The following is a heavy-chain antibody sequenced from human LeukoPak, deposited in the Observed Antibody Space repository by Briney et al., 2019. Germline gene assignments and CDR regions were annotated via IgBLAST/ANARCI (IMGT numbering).Heavy chain of an antibody. V-gene: IGHV1-2*02. Sequence: ASVKVSWKASGYTFTGYYMHWVRQAPGQGLEWMGWINPNSGGTNYAQKFQGRVTITADESTSTAYMELSSLRSEDTAVYYCARWGITGTVFDYWGQGTLVTVSS. CDR1: GYTFTGYY. CDR2: INPNSGGT. D-gene: IGHD1-20*01. CDR3: ARWGITGTVFDY. J-gene: IGHJ4*02.